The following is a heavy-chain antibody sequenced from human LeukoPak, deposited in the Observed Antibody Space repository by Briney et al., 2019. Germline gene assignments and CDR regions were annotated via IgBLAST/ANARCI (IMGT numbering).Heavy chain of an antibody. J-gene: IGHJ4*02. Sequence: PGGSLRLSCAASGFTVSSNYMSWVRQAPGKGLEWVSVIYSGGSTYYADSVKGRSTISRDNSKNTLYLQMNSLRAEDTAVYYCARDNWNDVMGFDYWGQGTLVTVSS. CDR1: GFTVSSNY. V-gene: IGHV3-53*01. CDR3: ARDNWNDVMGFDY. CDR2: IYSGGST. D-gene: IGHD1-20*01.